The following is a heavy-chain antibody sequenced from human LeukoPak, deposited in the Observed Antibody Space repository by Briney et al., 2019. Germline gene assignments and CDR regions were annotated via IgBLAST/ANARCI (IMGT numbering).Heavy chain of an antibody. CDR3: AREDPRTKVPEGMDV. V-gene: IGHV4-59*01. D-gene: IGHD4/OR15-4a*01. Sequence: SETLSLTCTVSGGSISHYYWSWIRQPPRKGLEWIGYYSGTTNYNPSLKSRVTISVDTSKNQFSLKLNSVTAADTAVYYCAREDPRTKVPEGMDVWGQGTTVTVSS. CDR1: GGSISHYY. CDR2: YSGTT. J-gene: IGHJ6*02.